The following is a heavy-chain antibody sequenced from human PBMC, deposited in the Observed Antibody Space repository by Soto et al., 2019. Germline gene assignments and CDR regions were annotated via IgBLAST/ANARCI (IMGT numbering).Heavy chain of an antibody. Sequence: GSLRLSCAASGFSVSSDYMSWVRQAPGKGLEWVSLIYSGGDTYYADSVKGRFTISRDNAKNSLFLQMSSLTAEDTAVYYCAREDGIAGETSAFDYWGHGTLVTVSS. V-gene: IGHV3-53*01. CDR2: IYSGGDT. J-gene: IGHJ4*01. D-gene: IGHD1-26*01. CDR3: AREDGIAGETSAFDY. CDR1: GFSVSSDY.